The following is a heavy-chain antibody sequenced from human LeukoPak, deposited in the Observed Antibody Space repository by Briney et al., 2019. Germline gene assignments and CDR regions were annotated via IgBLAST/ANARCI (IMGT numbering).Heavy chain of an antibody. J-gene: IGHJ6*02. D-gene: IGHD3-16*01. Sequence: LGGSLRLSCAASGFTFSSYEMNWVRQAPGKGLEWVSVIYSGGSTYYADSVKGRFTISRDNSKNTLYLQMNSLRAEDTAVYYCARGWVEGYYYYGMDVWGQGTTVTVSS. CDR3: ARGWVEGYYYYGMDV. V-gene: IGHV3-53*01. CDR2: IYSGGST. CDR1: GFTFSSYE.